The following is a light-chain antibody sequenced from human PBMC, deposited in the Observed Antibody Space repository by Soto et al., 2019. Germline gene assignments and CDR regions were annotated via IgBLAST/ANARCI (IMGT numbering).Light chain of an antibody. CDR2: DVS. J-gene: IGLJ1*01. Sequence: QSALTQPRSVSGSPGQSVTISCTGTSSDVGGYNYVSWYQQLPGKAPKLMIYDVSKRPSGVPDRFSGSKSGNTASLTISGLQAEDEADYYCCSYAGSLHVFGTGTKLTVL. V-gene: IGLV2-11*01. CDR3: CSYAGSLHV. CDR1: SSDVGGYNY.